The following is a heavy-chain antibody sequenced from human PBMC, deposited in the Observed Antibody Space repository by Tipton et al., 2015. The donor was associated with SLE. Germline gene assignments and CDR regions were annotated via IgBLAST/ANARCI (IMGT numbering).Heavy chain of an antibody. CDR3: ARQRIAVAGTGYWYFDL. D-gene: IGHD6-19*01. CDR2: INHSGST. J-gene: IGHJ2*01. CDR1: GGSFSGYY. V-gene: IGHV4-34*01. Sequence: TLSLTCAVYGGSFSGYYWSWIRQPPGKGLEWIGEINHSGSTYYNPSLKSRVTISVDTSKNQFSLKLSSVTAADTAVYYCARQRIAVAGTGYWYFDLWGRGTLVTVSS.